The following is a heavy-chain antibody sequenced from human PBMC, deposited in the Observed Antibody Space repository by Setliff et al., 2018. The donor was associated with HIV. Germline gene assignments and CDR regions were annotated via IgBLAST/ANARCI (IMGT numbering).Heavy chain of an antibody. CDR2: IYYSGST. CDR1: GGSISSSGYY. D-gene: IGHD2-2*01. Sequence: SETLSLTCTVSGGSISSSGYYWGWIRQPPGKGLEWIGRIYYSGSTYYNPSLRSRVTISADTSKNQFSLRLSSVTAADTAVYYCARGLGGYCSSVSCYEADHWGQGTLVTVSS. V-gene: IGHV4-39*01. CDR3: ARGLGGYCSSVSCYEADH. J-gene: IGHJ5*02.